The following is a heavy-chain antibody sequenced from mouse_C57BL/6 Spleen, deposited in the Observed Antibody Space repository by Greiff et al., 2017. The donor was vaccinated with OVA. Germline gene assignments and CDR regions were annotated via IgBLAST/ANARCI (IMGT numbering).Heavy chain of an antibody. Sequence: LEESGAELVRAGTSVKVSCKASGYAFTNYLIEWVKQRPGQGLEWIGVINPGSGGTNYNEKFKGKATLTADKSSSTAYMQLSSLTSEDSAVYFCARSGETAQATAWFAYWGQGTLVTVSA. D-gene: IGHD3-2*02. CDR2: INPGSGGT. V-gene: IGHV1-54*01. CDR1: GYAFTNYL. CDR3: ARSGETAQATAWFAY. J-gene: IGHJ3*01.